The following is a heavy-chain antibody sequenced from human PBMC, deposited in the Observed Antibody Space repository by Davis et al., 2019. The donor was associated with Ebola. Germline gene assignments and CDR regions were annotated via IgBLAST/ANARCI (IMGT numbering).Heavy chain of an antibody. D-gene: IGHD1-20*01. V-gene: IGHV5-51*01. CDR1: GNSFTSHW. Sequence: KVSCKDSGNSFTSHWIGWVRQMSGKGLEWMGIIYTGDSDTRYSPSFRGQVTISADKSMKTAFLQWSSLKASDTAMYYCASLRRTITGMDDAFDIWGQGTMVTVSP. J-gene: IGHJ3*02. CDR3: ASLRRTITGMDDAFDI. CDR2: IYTGDSDT.